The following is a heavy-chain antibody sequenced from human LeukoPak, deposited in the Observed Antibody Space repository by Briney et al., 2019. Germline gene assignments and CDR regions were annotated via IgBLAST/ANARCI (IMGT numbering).Heavy chain of an antibody. Sequence: PSETLSLTCAVYGGSFSGYYWSCIRQPPGKGLEWIGEINHSGSTNYNPSLKSRVTISVDTSKNQFSLKLSSVTAADTAVYYCARRRKSITMIVVVPTRGAFDIWGQGTMVTVSS. V-gene: IGHV4-34*01. CDR1: GGSFSGYY. CDR3: ARRRKSITMIVVVPTRGAFDI. CDR2: INHSGST. D-gene: IGHD3-22*01. J-gene: IGHJ3*02.